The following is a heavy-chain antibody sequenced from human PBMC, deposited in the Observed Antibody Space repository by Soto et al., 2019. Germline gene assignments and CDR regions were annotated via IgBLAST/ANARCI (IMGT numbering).Heavy chain of an antibody. CDR3: ARETPYSSSSSGMDV. V-gene: IGHV3-30*03. J-gene: IGHJ6*02. D-gene: IGHD6-6*01. Sequence: GGSVRLSCEASGFTFSESGMHWVRQAPGKGLEWVTLISYDGSQKYYIDSVKGRFTISRDNSKNTLYLQMNSLRVEDTAVYYCARETPYSSSSSGMDVWGQGTTVTVSS. CDR1: GFTFSESG. CDR2: ISYDGSQK.